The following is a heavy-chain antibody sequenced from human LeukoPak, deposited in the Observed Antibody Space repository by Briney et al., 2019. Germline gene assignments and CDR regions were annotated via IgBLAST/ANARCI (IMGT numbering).Heavy chain of an antibody. CDR1: GYTFTGYY. CDR3: ARDRSGWYFPLDY. V-gene: IGHV1-2*06. D-gene: IGHD6-19*01. J-gene: IGHJ4*02. Sequence: ASVKVSCKASGYTFTGYYMHWVRQAPGQELEWMGRINPNSGGTNYAQKFQGRVTMTRDTSISTAYMELSRLRSDDTAVYYCARDRSGWYFPLDYWGQGTLVTVSS. CDR2: INPNSGGT.